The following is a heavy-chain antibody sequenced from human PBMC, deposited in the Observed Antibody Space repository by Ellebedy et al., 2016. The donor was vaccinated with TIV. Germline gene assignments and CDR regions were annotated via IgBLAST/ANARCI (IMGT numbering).Heavy chain of an antibody. Sequence: GESLKISCAASGFTLTSYPMIWVRQAPGKGLEWVSYISSSGYTIDHAGSVKGRFTISRDSAKNSLYLQMNGLRDEDKAVYYCATIVVVGLGAFDVWGQGTMVTVSS. J-gene: IGHJ3*01. CDR2: ISSSGYTI. CDR1: GFTLTSYP. V-gene: IGHV3-48*02. D-gene: IGHD2-15*01. CDR3: ATIVVVGLGAFDV.